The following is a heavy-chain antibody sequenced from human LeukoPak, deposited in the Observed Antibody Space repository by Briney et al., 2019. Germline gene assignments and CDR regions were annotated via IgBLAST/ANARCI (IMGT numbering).Heavy chain of an antibody. J-gene: IGHJ6*04. CDR3: VRESDVWSGPGIGRPLDV. D-gene: IGHD3-3*01. CDR1: GFTFSNSW. Sequence: TGGSLRLSGLASGFTFSNSWMTWVRQAPGRGLEWVANIKEDGSDKQYVDSVRGRFTISRDNAKNSVSLQMDGLRAEDTAVYHCVRESDVWSGPGIGRPLDVWGKGTTVTVSS. CDR2: IKEDGSDK. V-gene: IGHV3-7*01.